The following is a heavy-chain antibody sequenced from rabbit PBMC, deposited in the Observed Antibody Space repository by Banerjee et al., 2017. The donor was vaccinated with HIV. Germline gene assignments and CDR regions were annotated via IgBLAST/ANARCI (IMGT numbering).Heavy chain of an antibody. CDR1: GFSFSNKYV. CDR3: ARDAYDGNGGATTFDL. Sequence: QEQLEESGGDLVKPGASLTLTCKASGFSFSNKYVMCWVRQAPGKGLEWIACINTSSGRTYYATWAKGRFTISRTSSTTVALQMTSLTAADTATYFCARDAYDGNGGATTFDLWGPGTLVTVS. V-gene: IGHV1S45*01. J-gene: IGHJ4*01. D-gene: IGHD2-1*01. CDR2: INTSSGRT.